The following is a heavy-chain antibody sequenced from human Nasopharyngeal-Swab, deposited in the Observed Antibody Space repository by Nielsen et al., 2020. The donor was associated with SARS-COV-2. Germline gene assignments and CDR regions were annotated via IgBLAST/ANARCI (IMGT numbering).Heavy chain of an antibody. CDR3: ARNEFRSGYYGTAEYYGLDV. D-gene: IGHD3-3*01. CDR1: GGSLNSINYY. V-gene: IGHV4-39*07. J-gene: IGHJ6*02. CDR2: IYYSGSA. Sequence: SETLSLTCTVSGGSLNSINYYWGWIRQPPGKGLEWIGSIYYSGSAYYNPSLKSRVTISVDTSKNQFSLKLSSVTAADTAVDYCARNEFRSGYYGTAEYYGLDVWGQGTTVTVSS.